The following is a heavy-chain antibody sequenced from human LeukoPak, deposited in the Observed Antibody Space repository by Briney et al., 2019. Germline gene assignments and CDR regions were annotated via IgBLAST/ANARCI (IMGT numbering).Heavy chain of an antibody. D-gene: IGHD1-14*01. CDR2: IYYSGST. J-gene: IGHJ5*02. Sequence: SETLSLTCTVSGGSISSYYWSWIRQPPGKGLEWIGYIYYSGSTNYNPSLKSRVTISVDTSKNQFSLKLSSVTAADTAVYYCARGRGIINWFDPWGQGTPVTVSS. V-gene: IGHV4-59*01. CDR1: GGSISSYY. CDR3: ARGRGIINWFDP.